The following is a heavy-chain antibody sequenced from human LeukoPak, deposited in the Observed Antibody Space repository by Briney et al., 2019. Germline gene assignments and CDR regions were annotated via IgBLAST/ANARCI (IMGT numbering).Heavy chain of an antibody. CDR3: ITDYYGLRLGESLHYFDY. D-gene: IGHD3-16*01. J-gene: IGHJ4*02. CDR2: VWYDGSNI. CDR1: GFTFSTYG. V-gene: IGHV3-33*01. Sequence: PGGSLRLSCAASGFTFSTYGMHWVRQAPGKGLEWVAVVWYDGSNIHYLDSVKGRFTISRDNSKSTLYLQMNSLTAEDTAVYYCITDYYGLRLGESLHYFDYWGQGTLVTVSS.